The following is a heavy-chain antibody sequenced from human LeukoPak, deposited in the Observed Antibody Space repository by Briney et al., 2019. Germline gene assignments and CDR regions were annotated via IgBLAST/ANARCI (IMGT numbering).Heavy chain of an antibody. CDR1: GFPISGGYY. CDR2: VYHNGNT. V-gene: IGHV4-38-2*01. Sequence: PSETLSLNCAVSGFPISGGYYWVWIRQPPGKGLEWIGSVYHNGNTLFNTSLKSRVTLSVDSSKNQFSLRLSSVTAADTARYYCARNEGIVVAGTWFDNWGQGTLVIVSS. CDR3: ARNEGIVVAGTWFDN. J-gene: IGHJ4*02. D-gene: IGHD6-19*01.